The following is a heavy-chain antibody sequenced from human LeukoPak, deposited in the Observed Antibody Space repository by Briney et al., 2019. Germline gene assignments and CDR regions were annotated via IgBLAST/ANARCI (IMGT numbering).Heavy chain of an antibody. Sequence: GAPLRLSCAASGFTFSSYAMSWVRQAPGKGLEWVSAISGSGGSTYYADSVKGRFTISRDNSKNTLYLQMNSLRAEDTAVYYCAKVKSDDFWSGYLFDYWGQGTLVTVSS. J-gene: IGHJ4*02. CDR1: GFTFSSYA. V-gene: IGHV3-23*01. D-gene: IGHD3-3*01. CDR2: ISGSGGST. CDR3: AKVKSDDFWSGYLFDY.